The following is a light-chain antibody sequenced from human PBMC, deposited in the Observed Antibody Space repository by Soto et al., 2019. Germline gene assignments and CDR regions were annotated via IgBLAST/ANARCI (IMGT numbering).Light chain of an antibody. CDR2: GNS. Sequence: QSVLRQPPSVSGAPGHRFTVSCTGSSSNSGAGYDVHWYQQLPGTAPKLLIYGNSNRPSGVPDRFSGSKSGTSASLAITGLQAEDEADYYCQSYDSSLRGLGVFGTGTKVTVL. V-gene: IGLV1-40*01. CDR1: SSNSGAGYD. CDR3: QSYDSSLRGLGV. J-gene: IGLJ1*01.